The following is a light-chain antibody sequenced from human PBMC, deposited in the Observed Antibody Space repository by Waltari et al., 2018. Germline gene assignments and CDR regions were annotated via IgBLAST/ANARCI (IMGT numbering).Light chain of an antibody. J-gene: IGKJ5*01. V-gene: IGKV3-11*01. CDR1: QSVRSY. Sequence: EIVLTQSPATLSLSPGERATLSCRASQSVRSYLAWYQQKPGQAPSLLIYDTSNRATGIPARFSGSGSGTDFTLTISSLQAEDVEVYYCQRYFNIVLFGQGTRVEIK. CDR3: QRYFNIVL. CDR2: DTS.